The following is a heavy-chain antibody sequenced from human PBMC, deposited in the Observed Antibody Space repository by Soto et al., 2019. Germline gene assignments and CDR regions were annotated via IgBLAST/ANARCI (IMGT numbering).Heavy chain of an antibody. Sequence: GGSLRLSCAASGFTFSSHGMHWVRQAPGKGLEWVAYISYGGKNEYYADSVKGRFTISRDNTKNTLSLQMNGLRVEDTAMYHCAKVGDNRGTVYFDYWGHGTLVTVSS. CDR2: ISYGGKNE. D-gene: IGHD3-16*01. V-gene: IGHV3-30*18. CDR3: AKVGDNRGTVYFDY. J-gene: IGHJ4*01. CDR1: GFTFSSHG.